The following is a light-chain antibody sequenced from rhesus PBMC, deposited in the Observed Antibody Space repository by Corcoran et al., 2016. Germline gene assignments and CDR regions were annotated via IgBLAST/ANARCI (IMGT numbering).Light chain of an antibody. CDR1: QGISSY. Sequence: DIQMTQSPSSLSASVGDTVTITCRASQGISSYLAWYQQKPGKAPNLLIYQASTLQRGVPSRFSGNGSGTDFTLTISSLQPEDFSTYYCQHHNSYPYNFGQGTKVEIK. CDR3: QHHNSYPYN. V-gene: IGKV1-25*01. J-gene: IGKJ2*01. CDR2: QAS.